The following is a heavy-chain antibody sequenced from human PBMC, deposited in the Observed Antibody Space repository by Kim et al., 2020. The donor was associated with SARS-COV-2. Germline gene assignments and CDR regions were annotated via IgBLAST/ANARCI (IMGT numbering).Heavy chain of an antibody. D-gene: IGHD2-2*01. CDR3: ARDRCTSPSCFFDF. Sequence: VESVLSRFTISRDNAKNALFLQMNSLRVEETAIYYCARDRCTSPSCFFDFWGQGTLVTVSS. J-gene: IGHJ4*02. V-gene: IGHV3-7*01.